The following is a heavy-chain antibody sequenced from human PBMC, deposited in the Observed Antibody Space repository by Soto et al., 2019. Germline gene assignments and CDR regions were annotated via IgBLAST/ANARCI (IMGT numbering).Heavy chain of an antibody. CDR1: GFTFRSYA. D-gene: IGHD3-16*01. CDR3: GRDLATPGFVQH. V-gene: IGHV3-30-3*01. Sequence: QVQLVESGGGVVQPGRSLRLSCAVSGFTFRSYAMHWVRQAPGKGLEWVAVISYDGSNNYDADSVKGRFTISRDNSKNTLYLQMNSLRAEDTAVYYCGRDLATPGFVQHWGQGTLVTVSS. J-gene: IGHJ1*01. CDR2: ISYDGSNN.